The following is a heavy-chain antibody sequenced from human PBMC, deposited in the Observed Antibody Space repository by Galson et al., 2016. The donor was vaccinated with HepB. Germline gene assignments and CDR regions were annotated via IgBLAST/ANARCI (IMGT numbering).Heavy chain of an antibody. CDR3: ARFGNIVLMVDEGAFDI. V-gene: IGHV3-53*01. D-gene: IGHD2-8*01. CDR2: IYSGGST. CDR1: GFNASSNY. Sequence: SLRLSCAASGFNASSNYMGWLRRAPGKGLEWVSIIYSGGSTYYTDSVKGRFTISRDNSKNTLYLQMNSLRAEDTAVYYCARFGNIVLMVDEGAFDIWGQGTVVTVSS. J-gene: IGHJ3*02.